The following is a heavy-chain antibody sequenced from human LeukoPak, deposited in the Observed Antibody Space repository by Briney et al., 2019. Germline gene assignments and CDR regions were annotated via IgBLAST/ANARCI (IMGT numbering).Heavy chain of an antibody. CDR2: IWYDGSNK. V-gene: IGHV3-33*08. CDR1: GFTFSSYG. Sequence: QPGGSLRLSCAASGFTFSSYGMHWVRQAPGKGLEWVAVIWYDGSNKYYADSVKGRFTISRDNSKNTLYLQMNSLRAEDTAVYYCARSRRTTVTKASRYFDYWGQGTLVTVSS. CDR3: ARSRRTTVTKASRYFDY. D-gene: IGHD4-17*01. J-gene: IGHJ4*02.